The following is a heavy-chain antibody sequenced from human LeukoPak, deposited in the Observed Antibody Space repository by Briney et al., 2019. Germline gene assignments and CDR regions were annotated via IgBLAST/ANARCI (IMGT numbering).Heavy chain of an antibody. V-gene: IGHV3-74*03. CDR1: EFTFSSYW. Sequence: AGGSLRLSCVASEFTFSSYWMHWVRQAPGEGLLWVSVINSDGSTTLYADSVKGRFTISRDNAKNTLYLQMNSLRAEDTAVYYCAGLRGKITTIDYWGQGTLVTVSS. J-gene: IGHJ4*02. CDR2: INSDGSTT. D-gene: IGHD4-11*01. CDR3: AGLRGKITTIDY.